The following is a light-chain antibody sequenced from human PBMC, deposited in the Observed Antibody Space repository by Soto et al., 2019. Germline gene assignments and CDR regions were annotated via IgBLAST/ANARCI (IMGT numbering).Light chain of an antibody. CDR1: QTVTNSY. J-gene: IGKJ1*01. V-gene: IGKV3-20*01. CDR3: HHYGVSPT. CDR2: DVS. Sequence: EIVLTQSPGTLSLSPGERATLSCRSSQTVTNSYLAWYQQRPGQAPRLLIYDVSSRATGIPDRFSGSGSGTDFTLAISRLESEDFAVYYCHHYGVSPTFGQGTKVEIK.